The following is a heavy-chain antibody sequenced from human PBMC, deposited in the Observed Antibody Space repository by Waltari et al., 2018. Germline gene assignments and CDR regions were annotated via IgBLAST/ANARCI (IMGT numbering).Heavy chain of an antibody. V-gene: IGHV4-61*09. CDR2: IYTSGGT. CDR3: ARDGDYGDYGY. Sequence: QVQLQESGPGLVKPSQTLSLTCPVPGGSISSGSHSWSWIRQPAGKGLEWIGYIYTSGGTNYNPSLKSRVTISVDTSKNQFSLKLSSVTAADTAVYYCARDGDYGDYGYWGQGTLVTVSS. CDR1: GGSISSGSHS. D-gene: IGHD4-17*01. J-gene: IGHJ4*02.